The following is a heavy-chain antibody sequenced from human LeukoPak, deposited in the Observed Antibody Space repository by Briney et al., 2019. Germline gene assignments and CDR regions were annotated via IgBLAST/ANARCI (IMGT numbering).Heavy chain of an antibody. Sequence: SQTLSLTCTVSGGSISSGSYYWSWIRQPAGKGLEWIGRIYTSGSTNYNPSLKSRVTISVDTSKNQFSLKLSSVTAADTAVYYCARALGGYPANFDYWGQGTLVTVPS. J-gene: IGHJ4*02. CDR3: ARALGGYPANFDY. V-gene: IGHV4-61*02. D-gene: IGHD1-26*01. CDR2: IYTSGST. CDR1: GGSISSGSYY.